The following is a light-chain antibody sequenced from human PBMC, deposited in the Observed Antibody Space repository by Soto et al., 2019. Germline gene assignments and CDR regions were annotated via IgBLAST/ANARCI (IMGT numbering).Light chain of an antibody. CDR1: QSISSW. CDR3: HQYNSYPT. CDR2: KAS. V-gene: IGKV1-5*03. Sequence: DIQMTQSPSTLSASVGDRVTITCRASQSISSWLAWYQQKPGKAPKLLIYKASSLESGVPSRFSGSGSGTEFTLTISSLQPDDFATYFCHQYNSYPTFGQGTKVEIK. J-gene: IGKJ1*01.